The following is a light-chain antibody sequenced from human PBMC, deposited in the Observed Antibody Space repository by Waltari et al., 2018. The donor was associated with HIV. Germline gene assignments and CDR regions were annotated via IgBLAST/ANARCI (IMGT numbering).Light chain of an antibody. CDR1: QSVRSY. CDR3: QQRSSWPIT. Sequence: EIVLTQSPATLSLSPGERATLSCRASQSVRSYLAWYQQKPGQAPRLLIFDTTSRATGVPARFSGRGSATDFTLTISSLEPGDFGVYYCQQRSSWPITFGQGTRLEIK. V-gene: IGKV3-11*01. CDR2: DTT. J-gene: IGKJ5*01.